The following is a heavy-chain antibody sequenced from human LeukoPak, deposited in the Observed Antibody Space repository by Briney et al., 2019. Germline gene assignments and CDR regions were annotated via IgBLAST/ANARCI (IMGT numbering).Heavy chain of an antibody. V-gene: IGHV6-1*01. J-gene: IGHJ4*02. CDR2: TYYRSKWYN. D-gene: IGHD3-16*02. CDR3: AREITFGGVIAPFDY. Sequence: SQTLSLTCAISGDSVCSNSAAWNWIRQSPSRGLECLGRTYYRSKWYNDYAVSVKSRITINPHTSKNQFSLQLNSVTPEDTAVYYCAREITFGGVIAPFDYWGQGTLVTVSS. CDR1: GDSVCSNSAA.